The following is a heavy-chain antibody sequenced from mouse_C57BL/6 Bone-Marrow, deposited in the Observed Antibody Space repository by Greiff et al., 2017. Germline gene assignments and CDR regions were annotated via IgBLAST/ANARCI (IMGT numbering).Heavy chain of an antibody. V-gene: IGHV1-47*01. CDR2: FYPYNDDT. CDR3: ARKEYGYYPAWFSY. CDR1: GYTFTTYP. Sequence: QVQLQQSGAELVKPGASVKMSCKASGYTFTTYPIRWMQQSHGKSLAWIGNFYPYNDDTKYNEKLKGKATLTVDKSSRTVYLELSRLTSDDSAVYYCARKEYGYYPAWFSYWGQGTLVTVSA. J-gene: IGHJ3*01. D-gene: IGHD2-10*02.